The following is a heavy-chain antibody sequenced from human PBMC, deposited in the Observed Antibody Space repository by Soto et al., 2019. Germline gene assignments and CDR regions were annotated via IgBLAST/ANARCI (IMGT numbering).Heavy chain of an antibody. CDR3: ARTDSSGYLVDY. CDR1: GFSLSTSGMC. CDR2: IDWDDDK. J-gene: IGHJ4*02. D-gene: IGHD3-22*01. V-gene: IGHV2-70*11. Sequence: SGPTLVNPTQTLTLTCTFSGFSLSTSGMCVSWIRQPPGKALEWLARIDWDDDKYYSASLKTRLTISKDTSKNQVVLTMTNMDPVDTATYYCARTDSSGYLVDYWGQGTLVTVSS.